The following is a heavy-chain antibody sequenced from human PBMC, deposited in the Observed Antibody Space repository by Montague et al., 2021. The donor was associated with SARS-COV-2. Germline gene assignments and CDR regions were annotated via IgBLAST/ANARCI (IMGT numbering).Heavy chain of an antibody. CDR3: ARQLPSYCATNKCYPYYFDG. D-gene: IGHD2-8*01. J-gene: IGHJ4*02. V-gene: IGHV4-34*01. Sequence: SETLSLTCAVYGGPFSGHYWSWIRQTPGKGLEWIGEIHDSGSTNYNPSLKSRVTISVDTSKNQFSLRLSSVTVADTAVYFCARQLPSYCATNKCYPYYFDGWGQGALVTVSS. CDR2: IHDSGST. CDR1: GGPFSGHY.